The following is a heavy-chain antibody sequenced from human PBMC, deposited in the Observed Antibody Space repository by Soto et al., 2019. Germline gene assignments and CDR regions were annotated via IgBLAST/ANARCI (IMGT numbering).Heavy chain of an antibody. CDR2: IYSGGST. D-gene: IGHD6-13*01. V-gene: IGHV3-53*04. J-gene: IGHJ6*02. CDR1: GFTVSSNY. CDR3: ARSWAAAGGTYYYYGMDV. Sequence: GGSLRLSCAASGFTVSSNYMSWVRQAPGKGLEWVSVIYSGGSTYYADSVKGRFTISRHNSKSTLYLQMNSLRAEDTAVYYCARSWAAAGGTYYYYGMDVWGQGTTVTVSS.